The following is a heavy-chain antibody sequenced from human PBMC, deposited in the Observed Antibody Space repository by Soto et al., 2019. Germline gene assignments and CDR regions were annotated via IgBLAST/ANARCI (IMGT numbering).Heavy chain of an antibody. CDR3: ASSYSGSYIDY. Sequence: VGSLRLSCAASGFTFSSYSMNWVRQAPGKGLEWVSSISSSSSYIYYADSVKGRFTISRDNAKNSLYLQMNSLRAEDTAVYYCASSYSGSYIDYWGQGTLVTVPQ. CDR1: GFTFSSYS. J-gene: IGHJ4*02. CDR2: ISSSSSYI. D-gene: IGHD1-26*01. V-gene: IGHV3-21*01.